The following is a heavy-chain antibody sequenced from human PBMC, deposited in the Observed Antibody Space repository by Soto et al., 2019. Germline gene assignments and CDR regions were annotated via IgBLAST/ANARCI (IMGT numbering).Heavy chain of an antibody. Sequence: EVQLVESGGGLVQPGGSLRLSCTASGLTFSRHWMSWVRQAPGKGLEWVANIKQDGSEKYYVDSVKGRFTISRDNAKNSLLLQIISLRDEYPAVYYCAGRVPDFVNYGVFHYWGQGALVTVSP. V-gene: IGHV3-7*03. CDR2: IKQDGSEK. J-gene: IGHJ4*02. D-gene: IGHD3-16*01. CDR1: GLTFSRHW. CDR3: AGRVPDFVNYGVFHY.